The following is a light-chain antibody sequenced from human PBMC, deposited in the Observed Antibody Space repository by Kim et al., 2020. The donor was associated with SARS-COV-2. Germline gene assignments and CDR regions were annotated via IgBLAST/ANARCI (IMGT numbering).Light chain of an antibody. CDR1: TGSIDDNY. V-gene: IGLV6-57*03. J-gene: IGLJ2*01. Sequence: VTIAWPPSTGSIDDNYVQWYQQRPGGVPTTVIYEDDQRPSGVSDRFSGSIDNSSNSASLTISGLKTEDEADYYCQSYNRSNVVFGGGTQLTVL. CDR2: EDD. CDR3: QSYNRSNVV.